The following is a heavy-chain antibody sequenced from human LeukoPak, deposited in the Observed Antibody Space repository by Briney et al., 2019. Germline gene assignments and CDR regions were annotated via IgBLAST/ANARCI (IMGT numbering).Heavy chain of an antibody. Sequence: SETLSLTCTVSGGSISSSSYYWGWIRQPPGKGLEWIASIYYSGSTYYNPSLKSRVTMSVDTSKNQFSLKLSSVTAADTAMYYCARQTSMVTMDYFDQWGQGTLVTVSS. V-gene: IGHV4-39*01. CDR1: GGSISSSSYY. CDR3: ARQTSMVTMDYFDQ. CDR2: IYYSGST. J-gene: IGHJ4*02. D-gene: IGHD4/OR15-4a*01.